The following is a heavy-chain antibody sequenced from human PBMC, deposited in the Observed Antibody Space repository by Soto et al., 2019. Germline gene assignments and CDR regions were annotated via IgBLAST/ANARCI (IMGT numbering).Heavy chain of an antibody. D-gene: IGHD5-18*01. V-gene: IGHV3-30*03. CDR3: ARDSGYSYGPLDY. J-gene: IGHJ4*02. CDR2: ISYDGSNK. Sequence: GSLILSCAASGFPFSRYGMQWVRQASGKGLEWVAVISYDGSNKYYADSVKGRFTISRDNAKNSLYLQMNSLRAEDTAVYYCARDSGYSYGPLDYWGQGTLVTVSS. CDR1: GFPFSRYG.